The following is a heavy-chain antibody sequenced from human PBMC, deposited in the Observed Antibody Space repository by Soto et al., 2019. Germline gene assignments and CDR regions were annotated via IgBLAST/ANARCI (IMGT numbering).Heavy chain of an antibody. V-gene: IGHV1-8*02. J-gene: IGHJ4*02. CDR3: AREGTGLDY. D-gene: IGHD1-1*01. Sequence: GASVKVSCKASGYTFTSYGISWVRQATGQGLEWMGWMNPNSGNTGYTQKFQGRVTMTRNTSISTAYMELSSLRSEDTAVYYCAREGTGLDYWGQGTLVTVPQ. CDR2: MNPNSGNT. CDR1: GYTFTSYG.